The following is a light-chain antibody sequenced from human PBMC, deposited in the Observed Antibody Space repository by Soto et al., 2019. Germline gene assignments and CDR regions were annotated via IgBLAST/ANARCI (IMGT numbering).Light chain of an antibody. Sequence: QSSLTQPASVSGSPGQSITISCTGTSGDVGAYNYVSWYQQHPGKAPRLMIFDVSDRPSGVSNRFAGSKSGNTASLTISGLQAEDEDDYYCCSYTSCTTLFGGGTKLTVL. J-gene: IGLJ2*01. CDR3: CSYTSCTTL. CDR2: DVS. CDR1: SGDVGAYNY. V-gene: IGLV2-14*03.